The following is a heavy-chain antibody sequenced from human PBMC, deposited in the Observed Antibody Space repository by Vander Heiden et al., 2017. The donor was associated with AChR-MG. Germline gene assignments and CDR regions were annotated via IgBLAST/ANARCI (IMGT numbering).Heavy chain of an antibody. J-gene: IGHJ4*02. CDR1: GSSFTSYW. CDR3: ARHHVTAGYCSGSSCYSIDDY. V-gene: IGHV5-10-1*03. D-gene: IGHD2-15*01. Sequence: EVQLVQSGEEVKKPGESLRISCKGSGSSFTSYWISWVRQRPGKGLEWMGRISPGDSYTNYSPSFQGHVIISADKSISTAYLQWSSLKASDTAMYYCARHHVTAGYCSGSSCYSIDDYWGQGTLVTVSS. CDR2: ISPGDSYT.